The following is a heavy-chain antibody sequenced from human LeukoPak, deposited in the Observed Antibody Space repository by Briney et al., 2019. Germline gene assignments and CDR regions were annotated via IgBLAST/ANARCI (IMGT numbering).Heavy chain of an antibody. CDR1: GGSISSYY. CDR2: IYYSGST. Sequence: SETLSLTCTVSGGSISSYYWSWIRQPPGKGLEWIGYIYYSGSTNYNPSLKSRVTISVDTSKNQFSLKLSSVTAADTAVYYCASLGLYYDILTGYQPHDYWGQGTLVTVSS. D-gene: IGHD3-9*01. CDR3: ASLGLYYDILTGYQPHDY. V-gene: IGHV4-59*01. J-gene: IGHJ4*02.